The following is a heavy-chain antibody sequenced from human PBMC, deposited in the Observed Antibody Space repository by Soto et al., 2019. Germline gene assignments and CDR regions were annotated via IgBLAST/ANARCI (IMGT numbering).Heavy chain of an antibody. CDR1: GGSISSYY. J-gene: IGHJ4*02. CDR3: ARVDGDYGFDY. Sequence: PSETLSLTCTVSGGSISSYYWSWIRQPPGKGLEWIGYIYYSGSTNYNPSLKSRVTISVDTSKNQFSLELSSVTSSDTAVYYCARVDGDYGFDYWGQGTLVTVSS. D-gene: IGHD4-17*01. V-gene: IGHV4-59*01. CDR2: IYYSGST.